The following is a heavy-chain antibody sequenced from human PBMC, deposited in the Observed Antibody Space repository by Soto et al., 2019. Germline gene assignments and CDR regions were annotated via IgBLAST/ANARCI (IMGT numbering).Heavy chain of an antibody. CDR3: ASTIFGEKDYYYYYGMDV. J-gene: IGHJ6*02. Sequence: QVQLVQSGAEVKKPGSSVKVSCKASGGTFSSYAISWVRQAPGQGLEWMGGIIPIFGTANYAQKFQGRVTSTADXXTXTXXMELSSLRSEDTAVYYCASTIFGEKDYYYYYGMDVWGQGTTVTVSS. D-gene: IGHD3-3*01. CDR1: GGTFSSYA. V-gene: IGHV1-69*12. CDR2: IIPIFGTA.